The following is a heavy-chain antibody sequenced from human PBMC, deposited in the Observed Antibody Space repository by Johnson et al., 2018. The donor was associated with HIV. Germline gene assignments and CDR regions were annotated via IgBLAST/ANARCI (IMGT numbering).Heavy chain of an antibody. J-gene: IGHJ3*02. D-gene: IGHD5-18*01. Sequence: VQLVESGGGLVKPGGSLRLSCAASGISFSYAWLSWVRRAPGKGLEWVGRIKSKGSGGTIDYAAPVKDRFTISRDNSKNTLYLQMNSLRAEDTAVYYCAKTEYRGYRMETGAFDIWGQGTMVTVSS. CDR2: IKSKGSGGTI. CDR1: GISFSYAW. V-gene: IGHV3-15*01. CDR3: AKTEYRGYRMETGAFDI.